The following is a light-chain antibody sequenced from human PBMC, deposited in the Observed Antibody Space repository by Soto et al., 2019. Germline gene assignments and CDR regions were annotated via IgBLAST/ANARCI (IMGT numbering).Light chain of an antibody. J-gene: IGKJ5*01. CDR3: QQRSNWPPELT. CDR2: DAS. CDR1: QSVSSY. V-gene: IGKV3-11*01. Sequence: EIVLTQSPATLSLSPGERATLSCRASQSVSSYLAWYQQKPGQAPRLLIYDASNRATGIPARFSGSGSGTDFSLTIRGLEPEDFAVYYCQQRSNWPPELTFGQGTRLQIK.